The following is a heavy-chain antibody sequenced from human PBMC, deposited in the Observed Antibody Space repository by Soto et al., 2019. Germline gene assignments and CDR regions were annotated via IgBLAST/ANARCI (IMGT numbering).Heavy chain of an antibody. CDR2: IKSKTDGGTT. V-gene: IGHV3-15*07. Sequence: EVQLVESGGGLVKPGGSLRLSCTASGFTFSNVGMHWVRQAAGKGLEWVGGIKSKTDGGTTDYAAPVKGRFTISRDDSINALYLQMHSLKTDDTAVYYCVTVAYYERHGGQGTLVTVSS. CDR1: GFTFSNVG. CDR3: VTVAYYERH. D-gene: IGHD3-3*01. J-gene: IGHJ4*02.